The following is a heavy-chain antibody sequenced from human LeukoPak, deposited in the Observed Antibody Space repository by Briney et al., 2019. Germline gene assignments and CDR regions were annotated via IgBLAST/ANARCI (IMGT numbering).Heavy chain of an antibody. J-gene: IGHJ4*02. CDR2: ITSSSSAI. Sequence: QPGGSLRLSCAASGFSFFSYSMNWVRQAPGKGLEWVSFITSSSSAIYYADSVKGRFTISRDNAKNSLYLQMNSLRAEDTAVYYCARQDFLGYFDYWGQGTLVTVSS. V-gene: IGHV3-48*04. D-gene: IGHD3-3*01. CDR3: ARQDFLGYFDY. CDR1: GFSFFSYS.